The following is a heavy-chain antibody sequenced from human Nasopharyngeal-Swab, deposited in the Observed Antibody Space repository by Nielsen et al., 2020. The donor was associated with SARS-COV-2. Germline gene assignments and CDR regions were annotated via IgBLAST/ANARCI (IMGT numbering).Heavy chain of an antibody. Sequence: SLRLSCAASGFTFDDYAMHWVRQAPGKGLEWVSGISWNSGSIGYADSVKGRFTTSRDNAKNSLYLQMNSLRAEDTALYYCAKDTSSSWYVGWFDPWGQGTLVTVSS. CDR1: GFTFDDYA. CDR2: ISWNSGSI. J-gene: IGHJ5*02. V-gene: IGHV3-9*01. D-gene: IGHD6-13*01. CDR3: AKDTSSSWYVGWFDP.